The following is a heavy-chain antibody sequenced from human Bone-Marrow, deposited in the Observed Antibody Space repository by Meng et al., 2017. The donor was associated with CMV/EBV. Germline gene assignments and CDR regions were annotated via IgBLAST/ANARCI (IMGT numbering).Heavy chain of an antibody. CDR1: GFTFSSYA. CDR3: ARDSGLRGGIDY. CDR2: ISYDGSNK. J-gene: IGHJ4*02. V-gene: IGHV3-30-3*01. Sequence: EQLLACVGGVAQPGRSLSLSCAASGFTFSSYAMHWVRQAPGKGLEWVAVISYDGSNKYYADSVKGRFTISRDNSKSTLYLQMNSLRAEDTAVYYCARDSGLRGGIDYWGQGTLVTVFS. D-gene: IGHD5-12*01.